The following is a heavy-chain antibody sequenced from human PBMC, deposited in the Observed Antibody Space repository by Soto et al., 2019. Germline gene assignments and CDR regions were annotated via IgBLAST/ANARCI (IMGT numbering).Heavy chain of an antibody. CDR3: ARGLDEGSGYYYGDYFDV. J-gene: IGHJ4*01. CDR1: GGSFSGYY. CDR2: INHSGST. Sequence: PETLSLTCAVYGGSFSGYYWSWIRQPPGKGLEWIGEINHSGSTNYNPSLKSRVTISVDTSKNQFSLKLSSVTAADTAVYYCARGLDEGSGYYYGDYFDVWGHGTLVTVSS. V-gene: IGHV4-34*01. D-gene: IGHD3-22*01.